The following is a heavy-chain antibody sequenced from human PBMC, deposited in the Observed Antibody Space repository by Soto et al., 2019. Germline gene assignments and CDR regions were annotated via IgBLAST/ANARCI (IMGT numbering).Heavy chain of an antibody. CDR1: GFTFSSYG. V-gene: IGHV3-30*18. J-gene: IGHJ4*02. D-gene: IGHD3-22*01. Sequence: QVQLVESGGGVVQPGRSLRLSCAASGFTFSSYGMHWVRQAPGKGLEWVAVISYDGSNKYYADSVKGRFTISRDNSKNKLYLQMNSLRAEDTGVYYCAKEGGWSTMIVVVAPFDNWGQGTLVTGSS. CDR3: AKEGGWSTMIVVVAPFDN. CDR2: ISYDGSNK.